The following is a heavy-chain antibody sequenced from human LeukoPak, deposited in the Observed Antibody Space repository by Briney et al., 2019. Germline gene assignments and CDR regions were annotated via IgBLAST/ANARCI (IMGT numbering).Heavy chain of an antibody. CDR3: ARDLHYYDSSGYWDAFDI. V-gene: IGHV3-74*01. CDR1: GFTISGYW. CDR2: IDNDGSWT. J-gene: IGHJ3*02. Sequence: PGGSLRLSCAASGFTISGYWMHWVRQAPGKGLVWVSRIDNDGSWTSYADSVKGRFTISGDNAKNSLYLQMNSLRAEDTALYYCARDLHYYDSSGYWDAFDIWGQGTMVTVSS. D-gene: IGHD3-22*01.